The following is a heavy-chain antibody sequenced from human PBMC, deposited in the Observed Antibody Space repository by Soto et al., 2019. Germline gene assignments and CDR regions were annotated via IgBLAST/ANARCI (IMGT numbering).Heavy chain of an antibody. CDR2: ILFDGSDN. Sequence: GGSLRLSCAASGFSFNNYGMHWVRQAPGKGLEWVAVILFDGSDNWYADSVKGRFTISRDNSKNTLYLHMNSLTAEDTAVYYCVKDMGYCSGGSCYWGAYFYYYMDVWGKGTTVTVSS. CDR3: VKDMGYCSGGSCYWGAYFYYYMDV. J-gene: IGHJ6*03. V-gene: IGHV3-30*18. D-gene: IGHD2-15*01. CDR1: GFSFNNYG.